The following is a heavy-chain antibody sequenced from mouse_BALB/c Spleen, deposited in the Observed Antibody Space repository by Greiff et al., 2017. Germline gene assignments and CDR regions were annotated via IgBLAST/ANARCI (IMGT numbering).Heavy chain of an antibody. Sequence: QVQLQQPGAELVRPGASVKLSCKASGYTFTSYWINWVKQRPGQGLEWIGNIYPSDSYTNYNQKFKDKATLTVDKSSSTAYMQLSSPTSEDSAVYYCTRETEYYGNRNFDVWGAGTTVTVSS. D-gene: IGHD1-1*01. CDR2: IYPSDSYT. V-gene: IGHV1-69*02. CDR1: GYTFTSYW. J-gene: IGHJ1*01. CDR3: TRETEYYGNRNFDV.